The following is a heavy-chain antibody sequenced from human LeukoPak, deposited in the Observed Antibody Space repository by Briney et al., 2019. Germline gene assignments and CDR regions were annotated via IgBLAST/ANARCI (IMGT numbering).Heavy chain of an antibody. J-gene: IGHJ4*02. CDR3: ARDRGGSYYYDSSGYYYPFDY. V-gene: IGHV1-69*05. CDR1: GGTFSSYA. CDR2: IIPIFGTA. D-gene: IGHD3-22*01. Sequence: SVKVSCKASGGTFSSYAISWVRQAPGQGLEWMGGIIPIFGTANYAQKFQGRVTITTDESTSTAYMEPSSLRSEDTAVYYCARDRGGSYYYDSSGYYYPFDYWGQGTLVTVSS.